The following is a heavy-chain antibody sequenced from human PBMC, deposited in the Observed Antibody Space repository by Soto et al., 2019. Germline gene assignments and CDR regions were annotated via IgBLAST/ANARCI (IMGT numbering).Heavy chain of an antibody. CDR2: ISSGTPI. CDR1: GFTFSDYY. J-gene: IGHJ4*02. CDR3: ARSQGPFWYFDY. V-gene: IGHV3-11*01. Sequence: LRLSCAASGFTFSDYYMSWIRQAPGKGLVWVSYISSGTPIYYEDSMKGRFTISRDNAKNELYLQMSRLSAEDTAFYYCARSQGPFWYFDYWGQGILVTAPQ.